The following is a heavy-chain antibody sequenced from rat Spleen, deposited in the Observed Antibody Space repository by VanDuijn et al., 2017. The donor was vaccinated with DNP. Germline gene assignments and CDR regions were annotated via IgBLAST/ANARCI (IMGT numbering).Heavy chain of an antibody. D-gene: IGHD3-2*01. Sequence: EVQLVESGGGLIQPGRSMKLSCAASGFTFSNYGMHWIRQAPTKGLEWVASISNTGDNTYYSDSVKGRFSLSRDNAKSTLYLQMDSLRSEDTATYYCASRPPPTRGPFDYWGQGVTVTVSS. J-gene: IGHJ2*01. CDR1: GFTFSNYG. CDR3: ASRPPPTRGPFDY. V-gene: IGHV5-25*01. CDR2: ISNTGDNT.